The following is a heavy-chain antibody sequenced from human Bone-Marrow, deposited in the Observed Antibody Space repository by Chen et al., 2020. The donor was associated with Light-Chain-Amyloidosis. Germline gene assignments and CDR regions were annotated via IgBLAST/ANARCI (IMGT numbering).Heavy chain of an antibody. CDR3: ASSQGGYCSGGSCPGGYYYGMDV. D-gene: IGHD2-15*01. J-gene: IGHJ6*02. V-gene: IGHV1-8*01. CDR2: MNPNSGNT. CDR1: GYTFTSYD. Sequence: QVQLVQSGAEVKKPGASVKVSCKASGYTFTSYDINWVRQATGQGLEWMGWMNPNSGNTGYAQKFQGRVTMTRNTSISTAYMELSSLRSEDTAVYYCASSQGGYCSGGSCPGGYYYGMDVWGQGTTVTVSS.